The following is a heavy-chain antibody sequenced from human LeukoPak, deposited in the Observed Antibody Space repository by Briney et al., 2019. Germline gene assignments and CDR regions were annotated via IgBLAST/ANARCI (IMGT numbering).Heavy chain of an antibody. J-gene: IGHJ4*02. CDR2: IKRNSNTI. CDR3: ASRFY. V-gene: IGHV3-48*04. CDR1: GLTFSNYS. Sequence: GGSLRLSCTASGLTFSNYSMNWVRQAPGKGLEWLSYIKRNSNTIYYAYSVKGRFFISRDNAEKSLYLQMNSLRVEDTGVYFCASRFYWGQGALVTVSS.